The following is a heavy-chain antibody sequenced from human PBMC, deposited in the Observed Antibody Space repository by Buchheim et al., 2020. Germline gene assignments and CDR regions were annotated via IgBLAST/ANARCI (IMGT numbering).Heavy chain of an antibody. CDR2: IYGDGIT. V-gene: IGHV3-66*02. J-gene: IGHJ6*02. Sequence: EVQLVESGGGLVQPGESLRLSCAASGFTVSSNYMSWVRQAPGKGLEWVSVIYGDGITYYADSVKGRFSISSDNSKKTLHFQMNSLRADDTAVYYCARALFRDYGMDVWGQGTT. D-gene: IGHD3-10*01. CDR3: ARALFRDYGMDV. CDR1: GFTVSSNY.